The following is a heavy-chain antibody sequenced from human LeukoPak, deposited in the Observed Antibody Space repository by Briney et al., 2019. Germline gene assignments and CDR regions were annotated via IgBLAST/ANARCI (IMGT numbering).Heavy chain of an antibody. Sequence: PSETLSLTCTVSGGSISSSSYYWGWIRQPPGKGLEWIGSIYYSGSTYYNPSLKSRVTISVDTSKNQFSLKLSSVTAADTAVYYCARGGIVGAHFDYWGQGTLVTVSS. V-gene: IGHV4-39*01. J-gene: IGHJ4*02. CDR2: IYYSGST. CDR3: ARGGIVGAHFDY. CDR1: GGSISSSSYY. D-gene: IGHD1-26*01.